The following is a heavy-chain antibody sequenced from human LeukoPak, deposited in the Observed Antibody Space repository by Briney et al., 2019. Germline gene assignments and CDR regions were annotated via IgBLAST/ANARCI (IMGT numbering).Heavy chain of an antibody. D-gene: IGHD3-10*01. J-gene: IGHJ6*02. Sequence: GASVKVSCKASGYTFTSYDINWVRQATGQGLEWMGWMNPNSGNTGYAQKFQGRVTITRNTSISTAYMELSSLRSEDTAVYYCAREEYGSGSSHYGMDVWGQGTTVTVSS. CDR3: AREEYGSGSSHYGMDV. CDR1: GYTFTSYD. CDR2: MNPNSGNT. V-gene: IGHV1-8*01.